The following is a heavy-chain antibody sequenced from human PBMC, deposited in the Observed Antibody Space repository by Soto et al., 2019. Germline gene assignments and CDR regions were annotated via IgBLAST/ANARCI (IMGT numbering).Heavy chain of an antibody. CDR1: GYTFTSYD. J-gene: IGHJ6*02. Sequence: QVQLVQSGAEVKKPGASVKVSCKASGYTFTSYDINWVRQATGQGLEWMGWMNPNSGNTGYAQKFQGRVTMTRNTSISTAYMELSSLRSEDTAVYYCATFDTAMVKGVVWYYYGMDVWGQGTTVTVSS. CDR3: ATFDTAMVKGVVWYYYGMDV. D-gene: IGHD5-18*01. V-gene: IGHV1-8*01. CDR2: MNPNSGNT.